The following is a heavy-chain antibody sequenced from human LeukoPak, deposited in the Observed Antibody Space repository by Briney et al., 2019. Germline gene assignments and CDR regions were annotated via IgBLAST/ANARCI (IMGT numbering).Heavy chain of an antibody. CDR1: GASINTYY. D-gene: IGHD3-16*02. CDR3: ARGKTYDCVWGSYRYRNWFDP. J-gene: IGHJ5*02. V-gene: IGHV4-59*08. Sequence: SETLALTCTVSGASINTYYWSWIRQPPAKGLAWIGYIYYSGSTNYNPSVKSRVTISVDTSKNQFSLKLSSVTAADTAVYCCARGKTYDCVWGSYRYRNWFDPWGQGTLVTVSS. CDR2: IYYSGST.